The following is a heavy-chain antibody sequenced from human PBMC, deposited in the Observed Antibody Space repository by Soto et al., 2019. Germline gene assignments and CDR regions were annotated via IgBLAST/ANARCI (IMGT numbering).Heavy chain of an antibody. Sequence: EVQLLESGGGLVQPGGSLRLSCAASGFTFSTHAMIWVRQAPGKGLNWVSTVDVGGGGTYYTDSVKGRFTVSRDNAKSTVYLQLNTLRAEDTAIYFCARDSGPAGGGACDIWGQGTMVTVSS. J-gene: IGHJ3*02. CDR1: GFTFSTHA. V-gene: IGHV3-23*01. CDR2: VDVGGGGT. CDR3: ARDSGPAGGGACDI. D-gene: IGHD6-25*01.